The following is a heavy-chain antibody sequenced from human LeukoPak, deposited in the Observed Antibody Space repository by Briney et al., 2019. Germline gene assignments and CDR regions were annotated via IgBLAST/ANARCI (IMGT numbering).Heavy chain of an antibody. CDR2: VSGSGSSA. CDR3: ARDSRQDYYDSSGYLWFAFDI. Sequence: GGSLRLSCAASGFTFSTYAMSWVRRAPGKGLEWVSTVSGSGSSAYYADSVKGRFTISRDNSKNTLYLQMNSLRAEDTAVYYCARDSRQDYYDSSGYLWFAFDIWGQGTMVTVSS. CDR1: GFTFSTYA. D-gene: IGHD3-22*01. J-gene: IGHJ3*02. V-gene: IGHV3-23*01.